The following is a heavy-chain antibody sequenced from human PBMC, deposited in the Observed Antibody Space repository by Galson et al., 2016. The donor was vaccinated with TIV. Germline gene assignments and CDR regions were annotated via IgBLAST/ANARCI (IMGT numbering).Heavy chain of an antibody. CDR2: ISTTTYYI. D-gene: IGHD3-16*01. J-gene: IGHJ6*02. V-gene: IGHV3-21*01. CDR3: ARGEIRGLGGPYSYSGMDV. CDR1: GFVLSRYS. Sequence: SLRLSCAASGFVLSRYSMNWVRQAPGKGLEWVSSISTTTYYIYYADSVKGRFPITRDNAKNSLYLQMSSLGAEDTAVYYCARGEIRGLGGPYSYSGMDVWGQGTAVTVSS.